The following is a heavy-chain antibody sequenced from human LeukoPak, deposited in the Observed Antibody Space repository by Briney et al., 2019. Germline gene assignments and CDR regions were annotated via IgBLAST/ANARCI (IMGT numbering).Heavy chain of an antibody. J-gene: IGHJ4*02. Sequence: PSETLSLTCAVYGGSFSGYYWSWIRQPPGKGLEWIGEINHSGSTNYNPSLKSRVTISVDTSKNQSSLKLSSVTAADAAVYYCASFAGFFDYWGQGTLVTVSS. CDR2: INHSGST. CDR3: ASFAGFFDY. D-gene: IGHD3-9*01. V-gene: IGHV4-34*01. CDR1: GGSFSGYY.